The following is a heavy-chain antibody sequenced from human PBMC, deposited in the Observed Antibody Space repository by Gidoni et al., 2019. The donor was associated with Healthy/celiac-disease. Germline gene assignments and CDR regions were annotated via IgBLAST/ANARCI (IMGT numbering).Heavy chain of an antibody. V-gene: IGHV4-39*07. CDR3: AIVGATRRVGATSFDY. Sequence: TVSGGSISSSSYYWGWIRQPPGKGLEWIGSIYYSGSTYYNPSLKRRVTISVDTSKNQFSLKLSSVTAADTAVYYCAIVGATRRVGATSFDYWGQGTLVTVSS. CDR2: IYYSGST. D-gene: IGHD1-26*01. J-gene: IGHJ4*02. CDR1: GGSISSSSYY.